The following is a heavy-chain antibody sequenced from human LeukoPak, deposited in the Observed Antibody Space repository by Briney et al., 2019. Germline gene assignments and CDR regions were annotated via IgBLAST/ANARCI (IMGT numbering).Heavy chain of an antibody. CDR2: INHSGST. D-gene: IGHD3-3*01. Sequence: PSETLSLTCAVYGGSFSGYYWSWIRQPPGKGLEWIGEINHSGSTNYNPSLKSRVTISVDTSKNQFSLKLSSVTAADTAVYYCAGGKTSITASHAFDIWGQGTMVTVSS. CDR3: AGGKTSITASHAFDI. V-gene: IGHV4-34*01. CDR1: GGSFSGYY. J-gene: IGHJ3*02.